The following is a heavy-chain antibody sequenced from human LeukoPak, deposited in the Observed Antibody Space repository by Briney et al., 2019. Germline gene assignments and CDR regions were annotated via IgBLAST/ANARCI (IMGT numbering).Heavy chain of an antibody. CDR2: IRSDGSYK. V-gene: IGHV3-30*02. CDR1: GFIFSSYG. Sequence: GGSLRLSCAASGFIFSSYGMHWVRQAPGKGLEWVAFIRSDGSYKNYADSVKGRFTISRDNSKNTLYLQMNSLRAEDTAVYYCASLNYDFWSGYYDFAEDYWGQGTLVTVSS. D-gene: IGHD3-3*01. J-gene: IGHJ4*02. CDR3: ASLNYDFWSGYYDFAEDY.